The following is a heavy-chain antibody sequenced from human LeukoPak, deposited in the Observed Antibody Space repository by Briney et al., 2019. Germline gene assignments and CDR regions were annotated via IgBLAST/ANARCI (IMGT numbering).Heavy chain of an antibody. CDR3: ARAEMATITSDY. D-gene: IGHD5-24*01. CDR2: MNPNSGNT. Sequence: ASVKVSCKASGYTFTSYDINWVRQATGQGLEWMGWMNPNSGNTGYAQKFQGRVTRTRNTPISTAYMELSSLRSEDTGVYYCARAEMATITSDYWGQGTLVTVSS. CDR1: GYTFTSYD. J-gene: IGHJ4*02. V-gene: IGHV1-8*01.